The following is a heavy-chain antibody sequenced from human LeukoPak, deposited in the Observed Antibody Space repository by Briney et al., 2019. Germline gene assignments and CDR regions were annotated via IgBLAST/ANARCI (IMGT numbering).Heavy chain of an antibody. Sequence: PGGSLRLSCAASGFTLSNYWMSWVRQAPGKGLGWVANIKQDGSEIYYVDSVKGRFTISRDNAKNSLFLQMNSLRAEDTAVYYCASGYNFWSGYTNDAFDIWGQGTMVTVSS. CDR3: ASGYNFWSGYTNDAFDI. V-gene: IGHV3-7*01. CDR2: IKQDGSEI. CDR1: GFTLSNYW. J-gene: IGHJ3*02. D-gene: IGHD3-3*01.